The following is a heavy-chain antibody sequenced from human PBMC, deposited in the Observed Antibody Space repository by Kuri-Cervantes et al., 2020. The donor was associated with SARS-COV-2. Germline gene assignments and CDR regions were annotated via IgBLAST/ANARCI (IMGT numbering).Heavy chain of an antibody. J-gene: IGHJ4*02. CDR1: GFTFSNYA. CDR2: LSYDERNQ. V-gene: IGHV3-30*14. Sequence: GESLKISCAASGFTFSNYAMHWVRQAPGKGLEWVAVLSYDERNQYYADSVKGRFTISRDSSKSTLFLQMNSLRVEDTAVYYCARGLRLGKSLDYWGQGTLVTVSS. D-gene: IGHD7-27*01. CDR3: ARGLRLGKSLDY.